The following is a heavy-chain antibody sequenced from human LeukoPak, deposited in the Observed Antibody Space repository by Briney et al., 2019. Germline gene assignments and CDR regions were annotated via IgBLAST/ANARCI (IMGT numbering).Heavy chain of an antibody. CDR1: GGSISSSSYY. CDR2: IYYSGST. J-gene: IGHJ3*02. CDR3: ARPRGDAFDI. V-gene: IGHV4-39*01. Sequence: PSETLSLTCTVSGGSISSSSYYWGWIRQPPGKGLEWIGSIYYSGSTYYNPSLKSRVAISVDTSKNQFSLKLSSVTAADTAVYYCARPRGDAFDIWGQGTMVTVSS.